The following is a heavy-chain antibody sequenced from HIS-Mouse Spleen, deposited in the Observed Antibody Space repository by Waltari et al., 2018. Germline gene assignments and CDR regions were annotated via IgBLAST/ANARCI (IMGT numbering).Heavy chain of an antibody. J-gene: IGHJ5*02. Sequence: EVQLVESGGGLVKPGGSLRLSCAASGFTFSSYSMNWVRQAPGKGLEWVSSISSRSSYIYYADSVKGRFTISRDNAKNSLYLQMNSLRAEDTAVYYCARDPSGYDNHWGQGTLVTVSS. CDR1: GFTFSSYS. CDR2: ISSRSSYI. D-gene: IGHD5-12*01. CDR3: ARDPSGYDNH. V-gene: IGHV3-21*01.